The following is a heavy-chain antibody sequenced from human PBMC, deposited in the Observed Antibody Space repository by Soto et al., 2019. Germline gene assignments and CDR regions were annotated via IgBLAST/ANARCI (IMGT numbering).Heavy chain of an antibody. D-gene: IGHD5-12*01. V-gene: IGHV3-23*01. CDR3: AKRFYREEDGYNFFDS. CDR1: GFTFSNCA. Sequence: EVQLLESGGGLVQPGGSLRLSCSASGFTFSNCAMSWVRQAPGKGLEWASTISGRGGSTYYADSVKGRLTISRDNSKNTLFLQMNSLRAEDTAVYYCAKRFYREEDGYNFFDSWGQGTLVTVSS. J-gene: IGHJ4*02. CDR2: ISGRGGST.